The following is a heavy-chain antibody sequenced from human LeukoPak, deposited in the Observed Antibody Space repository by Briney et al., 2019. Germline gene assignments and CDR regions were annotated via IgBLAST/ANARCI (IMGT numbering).Heavy chain of an antibody. J-gene: IGHJ4*02. CDR2: ISGSGGST. CDR3: AKVGWATYDGYETDYFDY. Sequence: LGGSLRLSCAASGFTFSSYAMSWVRQAPGKGLEWVSAISGSGGSTYYADSVKGRFTISRDNSKNTLYLQMNSLRAEDTAVYYCAKVGWATYDGYETDYFDYWGQGTLVTVSS. CDR1: GFTFSSYA. V-gene: IGHV3-23*01. D-gene: IGHD5-12*01.